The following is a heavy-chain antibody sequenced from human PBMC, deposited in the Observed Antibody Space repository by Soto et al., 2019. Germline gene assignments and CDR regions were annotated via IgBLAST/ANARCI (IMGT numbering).Heavy chain of an antibody. D-gene: IGHD3-10*01. J-gene: IGHJ6*02. CDR1: GFTFSSYS. V-gene: IGHV3-48*02. CDR2: ISSSSSTI. Sequence: GGSLRLSCAASGFTFSSYSMNWVRQAPGKGLEWVSYISSSSSTIYYADSVKGRFTISRDNAKNSLYLQMNSLRDEDTAVYYCARFGLTGYYYYYGMDVWGQGTTVTVSS. CDR3: ARFGLTGYYYYYGMDV.